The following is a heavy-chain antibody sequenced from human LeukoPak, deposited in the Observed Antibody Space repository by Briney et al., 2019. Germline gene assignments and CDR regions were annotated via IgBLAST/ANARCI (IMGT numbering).Heavy chain of an antibody. V-gene: IGHV1-8*01. J-gene: IGHJ5*02. D-gene: IGHD4-23*01. Sequence: ASVKLSCKASEYTFTRYDIDWVRQAARQGREWMGWMNPKSGNTGYAPQFQSHVNLTRDLSINPAYMELRRLGPDDPAVYYCARMNYGGKRWFEPWGPGTLVNVPS. CDR1: EYTFTRYD. CDR3: ARMNYGGKRWFEP. CDR2: MNPKSGNT.